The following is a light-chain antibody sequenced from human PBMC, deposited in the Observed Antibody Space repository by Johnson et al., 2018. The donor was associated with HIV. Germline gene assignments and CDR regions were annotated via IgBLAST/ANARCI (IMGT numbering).Light chain of an antibody. J-gene: IGLJ1*01. Sequence: QPVLTQPPSVSAAPGQKVTISCSGSSSNIGNNYVSWYQQLPGTAPKLLIYENNKRPSGIPDRFSASKSGTSATLAITGLQTGDEADYYCGTWDSSLTSYVFGAGTKVTVL. V-gene: IGLV1-51*02. CDR2: ENN. CDR1: SSNIGNNY. CDR3: GTWDSSLTSYV.